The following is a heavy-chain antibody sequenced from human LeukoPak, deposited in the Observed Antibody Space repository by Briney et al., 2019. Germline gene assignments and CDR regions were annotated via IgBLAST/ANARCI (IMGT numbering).Heavy chain of an antibody. CDR1: GGSFSGYY. V-gene: IGHV4-34*01. CDR2: INHSGGT. Sequence: PSETLSLTCAVYGGSFSGYYWSWIRQPPGKGLEWIGEINHSGGTNYNPSLKSRVTISVDTSKNQFSLKLSSVTAADTAVYYCAIPTVTHYYYYMDVWGKGTTVTVSS. CDR3: AIPTVTHYYYYMDV. J-gene: IGHJ6*03. D-gene: IGHD4-11*01.